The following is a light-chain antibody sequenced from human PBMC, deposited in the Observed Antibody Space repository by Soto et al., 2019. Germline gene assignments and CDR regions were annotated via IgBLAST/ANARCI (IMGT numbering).Light chain of an antibody. V-gene: IGKV3-11*01. J-gene: IGKJ1*01. Sequence: EIVLAQAPATPASSSGQKANLSCXXSQSVSSYLAWYQQKPGQAPRLLIYDASNRATGIPARFSGSGSGTDFTLTINSLEPEDSAVYYCQQRSNWPSITFGQGTKVDIK. CDR2: DAS. CDR3: QQRSNWPSIT. CDR1: QSVSSY.